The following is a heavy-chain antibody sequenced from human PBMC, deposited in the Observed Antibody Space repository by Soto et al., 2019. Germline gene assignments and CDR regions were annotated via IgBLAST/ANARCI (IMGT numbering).Heavy chain of an antibody. V-gene: IGHV4-39*02. CDR2: MYYSGGT. Sequence: SETLSLTCTVSGGSISGSSYYWGWIRQPPGKGLEWMGSMYYSGGTYYNPSLKSRVTISVDTPKKQFSLKLSSVTAVDTAVYYGARDSGYIHVRPNXWGQAIRVTFSX. CDR1: GGSISGSSYY. D-gene: IGHD6-25*01. CDR3: ARDSGYIHVRPNX. J-gene: IGHJ4*02.